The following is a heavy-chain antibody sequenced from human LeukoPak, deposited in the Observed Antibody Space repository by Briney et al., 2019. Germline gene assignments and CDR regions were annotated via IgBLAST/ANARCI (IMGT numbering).Heavy chain of an antibody. CDR2: IYPGDSDT. V-gene: IGHV5-51*01. D-gene: IGHD6-13*01. J-gene: IGHJ6*03. CDR1: GYSFTSYW. CDR3: ARHGYSSSWYTNWSYYYYMDV. Sequence: PGEPLKISCKGSGYSFTSYWIGWVRQMPGKGLEWMGIIYPGDSDTRYSPSFQGQVTISADKSISTAYLQWSSLKASDTAMYYCARHGYSSSWYTNWSYYYYMDVWGKGTTVTVSS.